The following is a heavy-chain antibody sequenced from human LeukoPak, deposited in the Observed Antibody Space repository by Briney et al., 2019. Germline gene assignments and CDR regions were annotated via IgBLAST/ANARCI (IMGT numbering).Heavy chain of an antibody. CDR2: ISGSGGST. CDR1: GFTLSSYA. V-gene: IGHV3-23*01. J-gene: IGHJ4*02. CDR3: ANPPRAYYYDSSGYYYHY. Sequence: GGSLRLSCAASGFTLSSYAMSWVRQAPGKGLEWVSAISGSGGSTYYADSVKGRFTISRDNSKNTLYLQMNSLRAEDTAVYYCANPPRAYYYDSSGYYYHYWGQGTLVTVSS. D-gene: IGHD3-22*01.